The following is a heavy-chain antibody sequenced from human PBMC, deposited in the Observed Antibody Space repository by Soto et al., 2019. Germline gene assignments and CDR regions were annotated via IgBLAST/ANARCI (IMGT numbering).Heavy chain of an antibody. Sequence: GGSLRLSCAGSGFTFSSYWMHWVRQAPGKGLVWVSRVNVDGSSTSYADSVKGRFTISRDNAKNPLYLQVNSLRAEDTAVYYCAGGITGGPDYWGQGTLVTVSS. CDR3: AGGITGGPDY. CDR1: GFTFSSYW. D-gene: IGHD7-27*01. V-gene: IGHV3-74*01. CDR2: VNVDGSST. J-gene: IGHJ4*02.